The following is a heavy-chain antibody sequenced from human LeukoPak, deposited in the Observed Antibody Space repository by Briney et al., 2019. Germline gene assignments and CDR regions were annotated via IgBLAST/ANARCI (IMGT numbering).Heavy chain of an antibody. J-gene: IGHJ5*02. V-gene: IGHV4-59*01. D-gene: IGHD3-10*01. Sequence: SETLSLTCTVSGGSISSFYWSWIRQPPGKGLEWIGYIYYSGSANYNPSLKSRVTISVDTSKNQFSLKLNSVTAADTAVYYCSRFSFGRNWFDPWGQGTLVTVSS. CDR1: GGSISSFY. CDR3: SRFSFGRNWFDP. CDR2: IYYSGSA.